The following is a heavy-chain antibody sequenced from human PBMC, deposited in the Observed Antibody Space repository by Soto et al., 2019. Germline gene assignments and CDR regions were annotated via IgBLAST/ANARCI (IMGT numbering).Heavy chain of an antibody. CDR3: ARGRRGYDIFGGRDVRYNWFDP. D-gene: IGHD3-9*01. CDR2: INHSGST. Sequence: SETLSLTCAVYGGSFSGYYWSWIRQPPGKGLEWIGEINHSGSTNYNPSLKSRVTISVDTSKNQFSLKLSSVTAADTAVYYCARGRRGYDIFGGRDVRYNWFDPWGQGTLVTVSS. V-gene: IGHV4-34*01. CDR1: GGSFSGYY. J-gene: IGHJ5*02.